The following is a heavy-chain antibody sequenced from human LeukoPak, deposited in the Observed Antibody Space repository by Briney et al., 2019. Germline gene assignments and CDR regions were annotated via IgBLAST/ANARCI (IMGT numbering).Heavy chain of an antibody. Sequence: PGGSLRLSCTASGLSFSGQWMNWVRQSPGQGLEWVANIKYDGSEKYYVDSVKGRFTISREDAKNSLSLQMDSVRPEDTAVYYCAFNNNFKYWSQGTLVIVSS. CDR1: GLSFSGQW. V-gene: IGHV3-7*01. CDR3: AFNNNFKY. J-gene: IGHJ4*02. D-gene: IGHD1/OR15-1a*01. CDR2: IKYDGSEK.